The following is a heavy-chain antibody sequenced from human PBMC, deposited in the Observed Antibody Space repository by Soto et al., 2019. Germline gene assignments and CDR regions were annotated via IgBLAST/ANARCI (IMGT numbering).Heavy chain of an antibody. CDR2: ISWNSGDV. CDR3: VKGGKAHFCSTPSCRDTFDI. Sequence: EVQLVESGGGLVQPGRSLRLSCAASGFTFDDYAMHWVRQGPGKGLEWVAGISWNSGDVGYGASVTGRFTISRDNARNSLSLQMNSLTTEDTALYYCVKGGKAHFCSTPSCRDTFDIWGQGTMVTVSS. V-gene: IGHV3-9*01. J-gene: IGHJ3*02. CDR1: GFTFDDYA. D-gene: IGHD2-2*01.